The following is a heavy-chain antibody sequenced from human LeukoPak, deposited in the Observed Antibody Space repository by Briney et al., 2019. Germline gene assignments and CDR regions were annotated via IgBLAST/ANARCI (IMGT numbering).Heavy chain of an antibody. J-gene: IGHJ4*02. CDR2: INSDGSST. CDR1: GFTFSSYW. CDR3: ARGLRGGITEFDY. V-gene: IGHV3-74*01. D-gene: IGHD1-14*01. Sequence: GSLRLSCAASGFTFSSYWMYWVRQAPGKGLVWVSRINSDGSSTTYADSVKGRFTFSRDNAKNTLYLQMDGLRAEDTAVYYCARGLRGGITEFDYWGQGTLVTVSS.